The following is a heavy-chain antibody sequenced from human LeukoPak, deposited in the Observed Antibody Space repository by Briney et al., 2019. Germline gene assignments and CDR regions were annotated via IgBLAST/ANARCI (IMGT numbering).Heavy chain of an antibody. CDR1: GGTFSSYA. Sequence: ASVKVSCKASGGTFSSYAISWVRQAPGQELEWMGRIIPILGIANYAQKFQGRVTITADKSTSTAYMELSSLRSEDTAVYYCARYYYESSGPLGYWGQGTLVTVSS. CDR3: ARYYYESSGPLGY. J-gene: IGHJ4*02. V-gene: IGHV1-69*04. D-gene: IGHD3-22*01. CDR2: IIPILGIA.